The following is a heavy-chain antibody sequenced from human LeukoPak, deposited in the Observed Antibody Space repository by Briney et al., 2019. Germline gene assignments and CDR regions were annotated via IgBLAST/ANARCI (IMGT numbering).Heavy chain of an antibody. CDR3: AADIPVGSSSGYYYMDV. J-gene: IGHJ6*03. CDR2: IVVGSGNT. Sequence: ASVKVPCKASGFTFTSSAVQWVRQARGQRLEWIGWIVVGSGNTNYAQKFQERVTITRDMSTSTAYMELSSLRSEETAVYYCAADIPVGSSSGYYYMDVWGKGTTVTVSS. V-gene: IGHV1-58*01. D-gene: IGHD6-6*01. CDR1: GFTFTSSA.